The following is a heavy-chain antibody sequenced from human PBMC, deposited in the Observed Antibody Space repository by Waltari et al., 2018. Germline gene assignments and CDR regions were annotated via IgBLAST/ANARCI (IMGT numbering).Heavy chain of an antibody. CDR2: TIPILCIA. Sequence: QVQLVQSGAEVKKPGSSVKVSCKASGGTFSSYAISWVRQAPGQGLEWMGGTIPILCIANYAQKFQGRVTITANESTSTAYMELSSLRSEDTAVYYCARAGPAVAHFDYWGQGTLVTVSS. J-gene: IGHJ4*02. D-gene: IGHD6-19*01. V-gene: IGHV1-69*04. CDR1: GGTFSSYA. CDR3: ARAGPAVAHFDY.